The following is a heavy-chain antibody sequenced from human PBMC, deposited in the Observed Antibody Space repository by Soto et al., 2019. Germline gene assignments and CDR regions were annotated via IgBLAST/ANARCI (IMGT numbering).Heavy chain of an antibody. J-gene: IGHJ6*02. CDR1: GGTFSSYT. V-gene: IGHV1-69*08. CDR2: IIPILGIA. CDR3: ARDVGYCSGGSCYSLSSYYYGMDV. D-gene: IGHD2-15*01. Sequence: QVQLVQSGAEVKKPGSSVKVSCKASGGTFSSYTISWVRQAPGQGLEWMGRIIPILGIANYAQKFQGRVTITADKSTSTAYMELSSLSSEDTAVYYCARDVGYCSGGSCYSLSSYYYGMDVWGQGTTVTVSS.